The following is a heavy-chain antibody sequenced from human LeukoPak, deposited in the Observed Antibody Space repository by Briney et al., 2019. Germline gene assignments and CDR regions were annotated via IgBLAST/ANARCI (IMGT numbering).Heavy chain of an antibody. D-gene: IGHD5-18*01. CDR3: AREGVASVQLWLWSPGRYYFDY. Sequence: SETLSLTCTVSGGSISSYYWSWIRQPPGKGLEWIGYIYYSGSTNYNPSLKSRVTISVDTSKNQFSLKLSSVTAADTAVYYCAREGVASVQLWLWSPGRYYFDYWGQGTLVTVSS. V-gene: IGHV4-59*01. J-gene: IGHJ4*02. CDR2: IYYSGST. CDR1: GGSISSYY.